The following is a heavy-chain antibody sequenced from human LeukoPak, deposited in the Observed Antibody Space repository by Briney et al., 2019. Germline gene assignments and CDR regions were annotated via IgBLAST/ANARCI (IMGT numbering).Heavy chain of an antibody. Sequence: GGSLRLSCVASGFSFSSYAMAWVRQAPGKGLEWVSTISGGGENTHYSDSVKGRFTISRDNSKNTFYLQMTSLRGEDTAVYYCARDAPIQFDYWGQGTLVTVSS. V-gene: IGHV3-23*01. J-gene: IGHJ4*02. CDR2: ISGGGENT. CDR1: GFSFSSYA. CDR3: ARDAPIQFDY.